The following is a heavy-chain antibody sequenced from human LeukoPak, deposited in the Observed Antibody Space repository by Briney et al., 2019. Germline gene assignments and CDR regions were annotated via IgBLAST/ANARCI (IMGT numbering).Heavy chain of an antibody. Sequence: GASVKVSCKASGYTFTSYGISWVRQAPGPGLEWMGWISAYNGNTNYAQKLQGRVTMTTDTSTSTAYMELRSLRSDDTAVYYCARVTDEEIAVAPIPFDYWGQGTLVTVSS. D-gene: IGHD6-19*01. V-gene: IGHV1-18*01. J-gene: IGHJ4*02. CDR2: ISAYNGNT. CDR1: GYTFTSYG. CDR3: ARVTDEEIAVAPIPFDY.